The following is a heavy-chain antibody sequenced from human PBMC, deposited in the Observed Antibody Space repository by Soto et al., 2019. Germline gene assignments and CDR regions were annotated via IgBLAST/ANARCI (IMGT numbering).Heavy chain of an antibody. Sequence: NPSETLSLTCTVSGGSISSGGYYWSWIRQHPGKGLEWIGYIYYSGSTYYNPSLKSRVTISVDTSKNQFSLKLSSVTAADTAVYYCCMTTVTTLVTVGAFDIWGQGTMVTVSS. CDR3: CMTTVTTLVTVGAFDI. CDR1: GGSISSGGYY. CDR2: IYYSGST. J-gene: IGHJ3*02. V-gene: IGHV4-31*03. D-gene: IGHD4-17*01.